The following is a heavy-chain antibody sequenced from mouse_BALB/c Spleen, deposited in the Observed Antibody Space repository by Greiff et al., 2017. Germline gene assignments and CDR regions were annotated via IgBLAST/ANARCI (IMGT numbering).Heavy chain of an antibody. CDR1: GFTFSDYG. D-gene: IGHD1-1*01. J-gene: IGHJ4*01. V-gene: IGHV5-15*02. Sequence: EVKLQESGGGLVQPGGSRKLSCAASGFTFSDYGMAWVRQAPGKGPEWVAFISNLAYSIYYADTVTGRFTISRENAKNTLYLEMSSLRSEDTAMYYCARMGDYGSSYPMDYWGQGTSVTVSS. CDR3: ARMGDYGSSYPMDY. CDR2: ISNLAYSI.